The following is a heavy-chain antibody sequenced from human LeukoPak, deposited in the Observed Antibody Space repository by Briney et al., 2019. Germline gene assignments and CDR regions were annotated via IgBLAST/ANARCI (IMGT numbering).Heavy chain of an antibody. CDR3: AYSSGWSPYYYGMDV. V-gene: IGHV1-46*01. CDR1: GYTFTGYY. J-gene: IGHJ6*02. CDR2: INPSGGST. D-gene: IGHD6-19*01. Sequence: ASVKVSCKASGYTFTGYYMHWVRQAPGQGLEWMGIINPSGGSTSYAQKFQGRVTMTRDTSTSTVYMELSSLRSEDTAVYYCAYSSGWSPYYYGMDVWGQGTTVTVSS.